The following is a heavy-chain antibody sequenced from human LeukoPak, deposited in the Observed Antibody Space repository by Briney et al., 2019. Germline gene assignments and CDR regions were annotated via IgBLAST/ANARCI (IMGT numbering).Heavy chain of an antibody. Sequence: GGSLRLSCAASGFTFDDYAMHWVRQAPGKGLEWVSGISWNSGSIGYADSVKGRFTISRDNSKNTLYLQMNSLRVEDTAVYYCAKDPHTGYSFAYWGQGTLVTVSS. CDR1: GFTFDDYA. J-gene: IGHJ4*02. CDR3: AKDPHTGYSFAY. D-gene: IGHD5-18*01. V-gene: IGHV3-9*01. CDR2: ISWNSGSI.